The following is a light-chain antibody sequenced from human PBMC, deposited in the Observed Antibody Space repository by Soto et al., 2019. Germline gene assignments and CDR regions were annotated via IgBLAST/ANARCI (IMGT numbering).Light chain of an antibody. CDR1: QSISSW. Sequence: DIQMTQSPSTLAASVGARVTLTCRASQSISSWLAWYQQKPGKAPKLLIYDASSLESGVPSRFRGSGSGTEFTLTISSLQPDDFEPYYCQQYNSYVWTFGQGTKVDI. V-gene: IGKV1-5*01. CDR3: QQYNSYVWT. J-gene: IGKJ1*01. CDR2: DAS.